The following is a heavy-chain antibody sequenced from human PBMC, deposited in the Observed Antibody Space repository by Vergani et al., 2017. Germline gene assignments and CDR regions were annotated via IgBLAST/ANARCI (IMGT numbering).Heavy chain of an antibody. D-gene: IGHD3-16*01. CDR2: INHSGST. CDR3: ATDDYVWGSLTN. Sequence: QVQLQQWGAGLLKASETLSLTCAVYGGSFSGYYWSWIRQPPGKGLEWIGEINHSGSTNYNPSLKSRVTISVDTSKNQFSLKLSSVTAADTAVYYCATDDYVWGSLTNWGQGTLVTVSS. J-gene: IGHJ4*02. V-gene: IGHV4-34*01. CDR1: GGSFSGYY.